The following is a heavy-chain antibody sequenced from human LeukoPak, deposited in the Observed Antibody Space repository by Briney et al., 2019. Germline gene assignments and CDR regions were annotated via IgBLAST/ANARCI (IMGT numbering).Heavy chain of an antibody. CDR3: ARDYYPTYYYDSSGYHDLYYFDY. Sequence: GASVKVSCKASGYTFTSYGISWVRQAPGQGLEWMGWISAYNGNTNYAQKLQGGVTMTTDTSTSTAYMELRSLRSDDTAVYYCARDYYPTYYYDSSGYHDLYYFDYWGQGTLVTVSS. CDR2: ISAYNGNT. D-gene: IGHD3-22*01. V-gene: IGHV1-18*01. CDR1: GYTFTSYG. J-gene: IGHJ4*02.